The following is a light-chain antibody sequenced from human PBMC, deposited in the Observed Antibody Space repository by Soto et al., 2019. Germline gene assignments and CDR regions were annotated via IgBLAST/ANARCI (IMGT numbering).Light chain of an antibody. Sequence: EIVLTQSPGTLSLSPGERATLSCRASQTLSINSLAWYQQKPGQAPRLLIYAASTRATDIPERFSGSGSGTDFTLSISSLEPDDFALYYCQQRYNWPPFTFGPGTKVDIK. CDR3: QQRYNWPPFT. CDR2: AAS. CDR1: QTLSINS. V-gene: IGKV3D-20*02. J-gene: IGKJ3*01.